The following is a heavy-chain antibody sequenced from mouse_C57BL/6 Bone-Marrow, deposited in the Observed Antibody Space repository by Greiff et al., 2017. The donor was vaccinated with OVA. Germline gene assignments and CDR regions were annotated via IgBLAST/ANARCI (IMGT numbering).Heavy chain of an antibody. V-gene: IGHV1-53*01. J-gene: IGHJ4*01. Sequence: QVQLQQSGAELAKPGASVKLSCKASGYTFTSYWMHWVKQRPGQGLEWIGNINPSNGGTNYNEKFKSKATLTVDKSSSTAYMQLSSLTSEDSAVYYCARGIYYDYDRGFCYAMDYWGQGTSVTVSS. CDR2: INPSNGGT. CDR1: GYTFTSYW. D-gene: IGHD2-4*01. CDR3: ARGIYYDYDRGFCYAMDY.